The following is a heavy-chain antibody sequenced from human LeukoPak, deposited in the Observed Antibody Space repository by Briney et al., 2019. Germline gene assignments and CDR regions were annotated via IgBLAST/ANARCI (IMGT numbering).Heavy chain of an antibody. D-gene: IGHD3-9*01. J-gene: IGHJ3*02. Sequence: GSSVKVSCKASGGTFSSYAISWGRQAPGQGLEWMGGIIPIFGTANYAQKFQGRVTITADKSTSTAYMELSSLRSEDTAVYYCAFGGYDILTGYLDAFDIWGQGTMVTVSS. CDR3: AFGGYDILTGYLDAFDI. V-gene: IGHV1-69*06. CDR1: GGTFSSYA. CDR2: IIPIFGTA.